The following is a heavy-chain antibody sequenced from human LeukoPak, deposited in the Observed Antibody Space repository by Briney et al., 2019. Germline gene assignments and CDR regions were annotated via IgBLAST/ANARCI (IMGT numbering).Heavy chain of an antibody. CDR3: ARGGGLDV. V-gene: IGHV3-7*03. Sequence: GGSLRLSCAASGFTFSSYWMNWARQAPGKGLEWVASINHNGNVNHYVDSVKGRFTISRDNAKNSLYLQMSNLRAEDTAVYFCARGGGLDVWGQGATVTVSS. CDR1: GFTFSSYW. J-gene: IGHJ6*02. CDR2: INHNGNVN. D-gene: IGHD3-16*01.